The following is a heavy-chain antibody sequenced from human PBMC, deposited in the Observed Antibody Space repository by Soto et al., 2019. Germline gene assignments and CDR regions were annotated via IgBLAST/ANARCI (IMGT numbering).Heavy chain of an antibody. J-gene: IGHJ5*02. CDR2: IYYSGST. CDR1: GGSISSGDYY. CDR3: ARGRTDYYDSSGYYYAP. D-gene: IGHD3-22*01. V-gene: IGHV4-30-4*01. Sequence: PSETLSLTCTVSGGSISSGDYYWSWIRQPPGKGLEWIGYIYYSGSTYYNPSLKSRVTISVDTSKNQFSLKLSSVTAADTAVYYCARGRTDYYDSSGYYYAPWGQGTLVTVS.